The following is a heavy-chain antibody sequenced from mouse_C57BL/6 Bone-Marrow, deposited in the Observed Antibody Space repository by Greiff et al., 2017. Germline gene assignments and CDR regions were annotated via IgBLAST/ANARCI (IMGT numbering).Heavy chain of an antibody. CDR3: TRGTVVARYYFDY. Sequence: VHLVESGAELVRPGASVTLSCKASGYTFTDYEMHWVKQTPVHGLEWIGAIDPETGGTAYNQKFKGKAILTADKSSSTAYMELRSLTSEDSAVYYCTRGTVVARYYFDYWGQGTTLTVSS. V-gene: IGHV1-15*01. CDR2: IDPETGGT. J-gene: IGHJ2*01. CDR1: GYTFTDYE. D-gene: IGHD1-1*01.